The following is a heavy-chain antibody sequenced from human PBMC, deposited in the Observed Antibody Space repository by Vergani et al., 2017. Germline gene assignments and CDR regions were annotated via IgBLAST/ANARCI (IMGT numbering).Heavy chain of an antibody. V-gene: IGHV3-33*06. CDR2: IWYDGSNK. Sequence: VQLVESGGGLVQPGRSLRLSCAASRFTFSSYAMSWVRQAPGKGLEWVAVIWYDGSNKYYADSVKGRFTISRDNSKNTLYLQMNSLRAEDTAVYYCAKELGTSYQEAFDIWGQGTMVTVSS. CDR1: RFTFSSYA. CDR3: AKELGTSYQEAFDI. J-gene: IGHJ3*02. D-gene: IGHD1-26*01.